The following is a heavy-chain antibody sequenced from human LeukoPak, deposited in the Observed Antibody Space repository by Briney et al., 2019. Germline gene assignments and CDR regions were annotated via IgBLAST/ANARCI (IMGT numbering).Heavy chain of an antibody. CDR2: ISSSSSYI. Sequence: GGSLRLSCAASGFTFSSYSMNWVRQAPGKGLEWVSSISSSSSYIYYADSVKGRFTISRDNAKNSLYLQMNSLRAENTAVYYCARDLDDAFDIWGQGTMVTVSS. CDR3: ARDLDDAFDI. V-gene: IGHV3-21*01. J-gene: IGHJ3*02. CDR1: GFTFSSYS.